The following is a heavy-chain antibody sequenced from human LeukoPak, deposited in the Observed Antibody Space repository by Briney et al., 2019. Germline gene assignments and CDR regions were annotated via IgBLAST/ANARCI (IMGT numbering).Heavy chain of an antibody. D-gene: IGHD2-15*01. CDR1: GFTFSSYG. Sequence: GGSLRLSCAASGFTFSSYGMSWVRQAPGKGLEWVAAISGSGGSTYYADSVKGRFTISRDNSKNTLYLQMNSLRAEDTAIYYCAKNGDRGAYCSGGSCYPYYYYYIDVWGKGTTVTISS. J-gene: IGHJ6*03. V-gene: IGHV3-23*01. CDR3: AKNGDRGAYCSGGSCYPYYYYYIDV. CDR2: ISGSGGST.